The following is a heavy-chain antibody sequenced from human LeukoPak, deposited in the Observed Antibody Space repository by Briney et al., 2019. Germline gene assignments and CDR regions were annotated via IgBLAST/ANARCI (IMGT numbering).Heavy chain of an antibody. CDR2: FYFSGST. D-gene: IGHD2-15*01. CDR1: GGSFSTTSDY. CDR3: ARGFSPRLSGGSCYVDY. Sequence: SETLSLTCTVSGGSFSTTSDYWGWIRQPPGKGLEWIGTFYFSGSTYYNPSLKSRVTISVDTSKNQFSLKLSSVTAADTAVYYCARGFSPRLSGGSCYVDYWGQGTLVTVSS. J-gene: IGHJ4*02. V-gene: IGHV4-39*07.